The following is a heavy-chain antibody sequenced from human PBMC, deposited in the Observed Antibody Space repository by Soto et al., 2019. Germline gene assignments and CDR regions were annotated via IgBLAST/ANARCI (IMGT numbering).Heavy chain of an antibody. CDR1: GFTFSSYA. V-gene: IGHV3-64*01. J-gene: IGHJ6*03. CDR2: ISSNGGST. CDR3: ARDKGGYGDYGYYYYYMDV. Sequence: GESLKISCAASGFTFSSYAMHWVRQAPGKGLEYVSAISSNGGSTYYANSVKGRFTISRDNSKNTLYLQMGSLRAEDMAVYYCARDKGGYGDYGYYYYYMDVWGKGTTVTVSS. D-gene: IGHD4-17*01.